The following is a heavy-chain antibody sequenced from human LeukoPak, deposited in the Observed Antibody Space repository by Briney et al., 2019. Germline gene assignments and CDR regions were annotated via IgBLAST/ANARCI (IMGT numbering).Heavy chain of an antibody. CDR3: ARVYQSAEYYFDY. D-gene: IGHD2-2*01. CDR1: GGSIDSYY. CDR2: IYYTGST. J-gene: IGHJ4*02. Sequence: SETLSLTCTVSGGSIDSYYWSWIRQPPGKGLEWIGYIYYTGSTESHPSLKSRVTISLDTSKNQFSLQLTSVTAADTAVYYCARVYQSAEYYFDYWGQGNLVSVSS. V-gene: IGHV4-59*01.